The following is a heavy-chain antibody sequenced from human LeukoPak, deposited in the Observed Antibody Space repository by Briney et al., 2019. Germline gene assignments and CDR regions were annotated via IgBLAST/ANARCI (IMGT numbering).Heavy chain of an antibody. CDR1: GFTFSSYA. D-gene: IGHD4-17*01. V-gene: IGHV3-23*01. CDR2: ISGSGGST. Sequence: GASLRLSCAASGFTFSSYAMSWVRQAQGKGLEWVSAISGSGGSTYYADSVKGRFTISRDNSKNTLYLQMNSLRAEDTAVYYCAKADYYGDYGRRDAFDIWGQGTMVTVSS. J-gene: IGHJ3*02. CDR3: AKADYYGDYGRRDAFDI.